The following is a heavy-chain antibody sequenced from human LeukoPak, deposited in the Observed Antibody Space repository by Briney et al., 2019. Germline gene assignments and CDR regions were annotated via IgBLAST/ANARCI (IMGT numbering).Heavy chain of an antibody. D-gene: IGHD3-3*02. CDR1: GFTFSNHG. CDR3: AKVSRIFGVVTYSSYYYIDV. CDR2: IPFDGSNK. V-gene: IGHV3-30*02. J-gene: IGHJ6*03. Sequence: GGSLRLSCAASGFTFSNHGIHWVRQAPGKGLEWVAFIPFDGSNKYHADSVKGRFTISRDNSKNTLYLQMNSLRAEDTAVYYCAKVSRIFGVVTYSSYYYIDVWGKGTTVTVSS.